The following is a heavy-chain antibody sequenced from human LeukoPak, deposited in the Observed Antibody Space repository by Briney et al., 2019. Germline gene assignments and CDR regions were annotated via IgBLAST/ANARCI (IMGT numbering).Heavy chain of an antibody. V-gene: IGHV3-23*01. J-gene: IGHJ4*02. CDR2: ISGSDDNT. Sequence: GGSLRLSCAASGFIFSNYAMSWVRQAPGKGLGWVSAISGSDDNTYYADSVRGRFTISRDNSKNTLYLQMNSLRAEDTAIYFCAKSRSGVSSCYNYWGQGTLVTVSS. D-gene: IGHD2-15*01. CDR1: GFIFSNYA. CDR3: AKSRSGVSSCYNY.